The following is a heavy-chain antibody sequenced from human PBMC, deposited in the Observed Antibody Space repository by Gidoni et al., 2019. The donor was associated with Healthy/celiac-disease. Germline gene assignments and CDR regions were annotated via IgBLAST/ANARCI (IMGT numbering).Heavy chain of an antibody. CDR1: GGTFSSYA. J-gene: IGHJ4*02. V-gene: IGHV1-69*01. CDR3: ARAHDSSGYYYRLYYFDY. Sequence: QVQLVQSGAEVKKPGSSVKVPCKASGGTFSSYAISWVRQAPGQGLEWMGGIIPIFGTANYAQKFQGRVTITADESTSTAYMELSSLRSEDTAVYYCARAHDSSGYYYRLYYFDYWGQGTLVTVSS. D-gene: IGHD3-22*01. CDR2: IIPIFGTA.